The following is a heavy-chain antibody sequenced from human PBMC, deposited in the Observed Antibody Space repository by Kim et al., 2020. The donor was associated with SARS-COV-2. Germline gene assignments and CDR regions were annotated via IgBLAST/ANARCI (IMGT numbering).Heavy chain of an antibody. J-gene: IGHJ4*02. D-gene: IGHD3-16*01. V-gene: IGHV3-43*02. CDR3: AKDGGVAFGGSLDY. CDR1: GFTFDQFA. Sequence: GGSLRLSCAASGFTFDQFAIHWVRQAPGKGLEWVSLISGGVISTFYADSVKGRFTISRDHSRNSVHLQMNSLRTEDTGFYYCAKDGGVAFGGSLDYWGRGILVTVSS. CDR2: ISGGVIST.